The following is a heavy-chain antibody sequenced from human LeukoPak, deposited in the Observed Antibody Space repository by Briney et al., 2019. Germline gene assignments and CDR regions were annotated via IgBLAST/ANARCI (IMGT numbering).Heavy chain of an antibody. CDR3: ASSRIVGNIDAFDI. J-gene: IGHJ3*02. CDR1: GGSITSYY. Sequence: SETLSLTCTVSGGSITSYYWSWIRQPAGKGLEWIGRIYSSGSTKYNTSLKSRVSILVDTSKNQFSLNLNSVTAADTAVYYCASSRIVGNIDAFDIWGQGTMVTVSS. CDR2: IYSSGST. V-gene: IGHV4-4*07. D-gene: IGHD1-26*01.